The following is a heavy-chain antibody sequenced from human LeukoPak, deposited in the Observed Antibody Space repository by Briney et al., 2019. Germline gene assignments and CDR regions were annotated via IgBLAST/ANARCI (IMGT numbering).Heavy chain of an antibody. CDR3: AKDARRPVDIVATILYYFDY. Sequence: LPGGSLRLSCAASGFTFSSYGMHWVRQAPGKGLEWVAVISYDGSNKYYADSVKGRFTISRDNSKNTLYLQMNSLRAEDTAVYYCAKDARRPVDIVATILYYFDYWGQGTLVTVSS. D-gene: IGHD5-12*01. CDR2: ISYDGSNK. V-gene: IGHV3-30*18. CDR1: GFTFSSYG. J-gene: IGHJ4*02.